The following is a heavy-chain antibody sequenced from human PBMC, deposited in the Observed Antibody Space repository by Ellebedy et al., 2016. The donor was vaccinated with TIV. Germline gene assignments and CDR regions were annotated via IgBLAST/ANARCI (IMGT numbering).Heavy chain of an antibody. V-gene: IGHV3-7*01. J-gene: IGHJ3*02. CDR1: GFTFSSYW. CDR2: INQDGSDT. D-gene: IGHD4-17*01. CDR3: ATDGSYGDYLTPAHAFEN. Sequence: GGSLRLSCAASGFTFSSYWMTWVRQPPGKGLEWVANINQDGSDTYYVDSVRGRFTIARDNAKNSLYLQMNSLRAEDTAVYYCATDGSYGDYLTPAHAFENWGQGTVVIVSS.